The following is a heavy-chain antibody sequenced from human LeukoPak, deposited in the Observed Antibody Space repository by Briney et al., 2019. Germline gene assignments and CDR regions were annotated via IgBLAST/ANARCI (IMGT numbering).Heavy chain of an antibody. CDR1: GFTFSSYG. D-gene: IGHD2-2*01. CDR2: IWYDGSNK. V-gene: IGHV3-33*01. Sequence: PGRSLRLSCAASGFTFSSYGMHWVRQAPGKGLEWVAVIWYDGSNKYYADSVKGRFTISRDNSKNTLYLQMNSLRAEDTAVYYCVRRRATSCCYTFDYWGLGTLVTVSS. CDR3: VRRRATSCCYTFDY. J-gene: IGHJ4*02.